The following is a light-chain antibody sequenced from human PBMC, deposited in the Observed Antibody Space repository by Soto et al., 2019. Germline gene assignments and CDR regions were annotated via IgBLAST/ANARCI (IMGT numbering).Light chain of an antibody. J-gene: IGKJ1*01. CDR2: ATS. CDR3: QQYNSYPWT. V-gene: IGKV1-16*01. CDR1: KGINNY. Sequence: DIQMTQSPPSLSASVGDRVTITCRASKGINNYLAWFQQQPGTAPNPLIYATSTLHSGVPSRFTGSGSGTEFTLTSTSLQPEDFVTYYCQQYNSYPWTFGQGTKVEVK.